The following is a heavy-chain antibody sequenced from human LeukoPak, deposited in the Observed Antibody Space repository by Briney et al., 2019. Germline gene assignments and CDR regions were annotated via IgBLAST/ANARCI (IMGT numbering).Heavy chain of an antibody. V-gene: IGHV3-9*01. CDR3: AKDLDSSGSNGAFDI. CDR1: GFTLCDYA. Sequence: SLRLSCAASGFTLCDYAMHWVREAPGKGLEWVSGISWNSGSIGYADSVKGRFTISRDNAKNSLYLQMNSLRAEDTALYYCAKDLDSSGSNGAFDIWGQGTMVTVSS. CDR2: ISWNSGSI. D-gene: IGHD3-22*01. J-gene: IGHJ3*02.